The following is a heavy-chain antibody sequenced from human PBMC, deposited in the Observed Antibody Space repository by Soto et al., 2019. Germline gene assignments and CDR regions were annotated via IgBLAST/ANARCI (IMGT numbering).Heavy chain of an antibody. CDR3: ATSLELPLGVDI. D-gene: IGHD1-7*01. J-gene: IGHJ6*02. Sequence: ASVKVSCKISGHTLTELSIHWVRQAPGKGLEWMGGFDPEDGQTINKQKFQDRVTMTGDTSSDTGYMELSNLRSEDTAIYYCATSLELPLGVDIWGQGTTVTVSS. CDR1: GHTLTELS. V-gene: IGHV1-24*01. CDR2: FDPEDGQT.